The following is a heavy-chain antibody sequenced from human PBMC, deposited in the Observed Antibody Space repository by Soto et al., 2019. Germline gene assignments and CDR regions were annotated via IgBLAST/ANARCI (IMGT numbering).Heavy chain of an antibody. Sequence: GGSLRLSCAASGFTFSSYAMHWVRQAPGKGLECVAVISFDGSSEYYADSVKGRFSISRDNSKNTLYLQMNTLRTEDTAVYYCARSVDYWGQGTLVTVSS. CDR1: GFTFSSYA. CDR2: ISFDGSSE. CDR3: ARSVDY. V-gene: IGHV3-30-3*01. J-gene: IGHJ4*02.